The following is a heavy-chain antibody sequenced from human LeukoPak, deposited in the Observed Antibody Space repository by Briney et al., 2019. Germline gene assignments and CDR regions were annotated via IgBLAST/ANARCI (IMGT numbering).Heavy chain of an antibody. V-gene: IGHV1-46*01. Sequence: GASVKVSCKASGYTFTSYYMHWVRQAPGQGLEWMGITNPSGGSTSYAQKFQGRVTMTRDMSTSTVYMELSSLRSEDTAVYYCASSSSYYYYMDVWGKGTTVTVSS. CDR1: GYTFTSYY. J-gene: IGHJ6*03. CDR3: ASSSSYYYYMDV. D-gene: IGHD6-6*01. CDR2: TNPSGGST.